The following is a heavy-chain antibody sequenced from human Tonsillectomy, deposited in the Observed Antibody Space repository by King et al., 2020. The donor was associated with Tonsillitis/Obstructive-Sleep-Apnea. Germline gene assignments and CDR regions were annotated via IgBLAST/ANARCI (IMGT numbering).Heavy chain of an antibody. CDR2: ISSSSSTI. Sequence: QLVQSGGGLVQPGGSLRLSCAASGFTFSSYSMNWVRQAPGMGLEWGSYISSSSSTIYYADSVKGRFTISRDNAKNSLYLQMNSLRDEDTAVYYCARDREYSGTTFDIWGQGTMVTVSS. V-gene: IGHV3-48*02. CDR3: ARDREYSGTTFDI. CDR1: GFTFSSYS. D-gene: IGHD1-26*01. J-gene: IGHJ3*02.